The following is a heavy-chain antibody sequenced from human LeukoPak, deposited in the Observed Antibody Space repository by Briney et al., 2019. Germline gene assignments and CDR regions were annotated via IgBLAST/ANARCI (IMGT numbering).Heavy chain of an antibody. D-gene: IGHD3-10*01. Sequence: GASVKVSCKASGYTFTSYGISWVRQAPGQGLEWMGWISAYNGNTNYAHSVQGRLTMTTDISTSTAYMDLRSLRSDDTAVYYCAKVKLSGDDAFDVWGQGTTVIVSS. CDR1: GYTFTSYG. J-gene: IGHJ3*01. CDR2: ISAYNGNT. V-gene: IGHV1-18*01. CDR3: AKVKLSGDDAFDV.